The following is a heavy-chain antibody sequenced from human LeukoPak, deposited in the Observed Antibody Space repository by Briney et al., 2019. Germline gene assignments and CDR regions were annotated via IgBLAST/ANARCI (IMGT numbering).Heavy chain of an antibody. CDR1: GGSISSTY. D-gene: IGHD3-3*01. CDR2: IHYSGGT. CDR3: ARDRDNFWSGYGAFDI. Sequence: RPSETLSLTCTVSGGSISSTYWTWIRQPPGKGLEWIGYIHYSGGTTYNPSLKSRVTISVDPSKNQFSLKLSSMTTADTAVYYCARDRDNFWSGYGAFDIRGQGTMVTVSS. V-gene: IGHV4-59*01. J-gene: IGHJ3*02.